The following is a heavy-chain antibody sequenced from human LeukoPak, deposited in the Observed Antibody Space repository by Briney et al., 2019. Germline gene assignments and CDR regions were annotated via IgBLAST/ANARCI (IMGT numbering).Heavy chain of an antibody. CDR2: IRSKAYGGTT. Sequence: GGSLRLSCTASGFTFGDYAMSWFRQAPGKGLEWVGFIRSKAYGGTTEYAASVKGRFTTSRDDSKSIAYLQMNSLKTEDTAVYYCTRSTPQASPMRYWGQGTLVTVSS. J-gene: IGHJ4*02. V-gene: IGHV3-49*03. CDR1: GFTFGDYA. CDR3: TRSTPQASPMRY.